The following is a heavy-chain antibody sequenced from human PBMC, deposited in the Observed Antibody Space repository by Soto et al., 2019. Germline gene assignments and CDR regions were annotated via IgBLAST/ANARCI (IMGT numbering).Heavy chain of an antibody. Sequence: QVQLVQSGAEVKKPGASVKVSCKASGYTFTSSGISWVRQDPGQGLEWMGWISAYNGNTNYAQKLQGRNTMTTDTSTSTAYMELRSLRSDDTSVDYCARDLSLGLFDYWGQGTLVTVSS. V-gene: IGHV1-18*01. CDR1: GYTFTSSG. D-gene: IGHD3-16*01. CDR2: ISAYNGNT. CDR3: ARDLSLGLFDY. J-gene: IGHJ4*02.